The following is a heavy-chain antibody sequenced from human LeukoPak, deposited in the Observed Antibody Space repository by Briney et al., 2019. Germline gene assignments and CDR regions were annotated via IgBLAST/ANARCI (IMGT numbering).Heavy chain of an antibody. V-gene: IGHV4-59*01. CDR1: GGSISSYY. CDR2: TYYSGST. Sequence: SETLSLTCTVSGGSISSYYWSWIRQPPGKGLEWIGYTYYSGSTNYNPSLKSRVTISVDTSKNQFSLKLSSVTAADTAVYYCARERLELRGWFDPWGQGTLVTVSS. J-gene: IGHJ5*02. D-gene: IGHD1-7*01. CDR3: ARERLELRGWFDP.